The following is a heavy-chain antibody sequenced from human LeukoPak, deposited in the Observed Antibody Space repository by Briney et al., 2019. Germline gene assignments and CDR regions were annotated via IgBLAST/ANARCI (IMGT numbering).Heavy chain of an antibody. V-gene: IGHV3-72*01. Sequence: PGGSLRLSCAASGFTFSNAWMSWVRQAPGQGLEWVGRIRNKANSYTTEYAASVKGRFTISRDDSKNSLYLQMNSLKTEDTAVYYCARSGSYTAFEYWGQGTLVTVSS. CDR1: GFTFSNAW. J-gene: IGHJ4*02. CDR2: IRNKANSYTT. D-gene: IGHD1-26*01. CDR3: ARSGSYTAFEY.